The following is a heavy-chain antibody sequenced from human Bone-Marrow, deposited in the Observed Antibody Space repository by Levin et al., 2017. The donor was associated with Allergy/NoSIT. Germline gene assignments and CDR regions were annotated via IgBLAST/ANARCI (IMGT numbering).Heavy chain of an antibody. CDR3: TKVHHSGGSFGYFES. J-gene: IGHJ4*02. V-gene: IGHV3-23*01. D-gene: IGHD3-10*01. CDR2: ISGNGAST. Sequence: GESLEISCVASGFTFGSHAMNWVRQAPGKGLEWVSSISGNGASTYYADSVKARFRTSRDNSKNTVFLQMNDLRAEDTAVYYCTKVHHSGGSFGYFESWGQGTLVTVSS. CDR1: GFTFGSHA.